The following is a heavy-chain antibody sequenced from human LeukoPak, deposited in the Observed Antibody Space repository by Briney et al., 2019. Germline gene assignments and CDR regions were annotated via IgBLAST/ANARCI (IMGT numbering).Heavy chain of an antibody. J-gene: IGHJ4*02. CDR3: ARLGCSGGSCYSNSGFFDY. V-gene: IGHV4-59*08. CDR2: IYYSGST. CDR1: GGSISSYY. Sequence: PSETLSLTCTVSGGSISSYYWSWIRQPPGKGLEWIGYIYYSGSTNYNPSLKSRVTISVDTSKNQFSLKLSSVTAADTAVYYCARLGCSGGSCYSNSGFFDYWGQGTLVTVSS. D-gene: IGHD2-15*01.